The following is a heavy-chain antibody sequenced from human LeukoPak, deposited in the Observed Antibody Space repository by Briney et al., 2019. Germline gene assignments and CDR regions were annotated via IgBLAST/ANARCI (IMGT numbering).Heavy chain of an antibody. V-gene: IGHV1-8*01. J-gene: IGHJ4*02. D-gene: IGHD3-10*01. CDR1: GYTFTSND. CDR2: MNPNSGNT. CDR3: ARGWFGQLLQDY. Sequence: ASVKVSCKASGYTFTSNDINWVRQATGQGPEWMGWMNPNSGNTGYAQQFQGRVTMTRTTSTSTAYMELSSLRSDDTAVYYCARGWFGQLLQDYWGQGTLVTVSS.